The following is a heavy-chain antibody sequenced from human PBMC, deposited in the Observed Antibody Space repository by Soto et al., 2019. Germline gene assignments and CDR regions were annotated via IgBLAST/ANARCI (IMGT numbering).Heavy chain of an antibody. J-gene: IGHJ5*02. CDR3: ARVGAYCSSTSCYALPYNWFDP. Sequence: SETLSLTCTVSGGSISSYYLSWIRQPPGKGLEWIGYIYYSGSTNYNPSLKSRVTISVDTSKNQFSLKLSSVTAADTAVYYCARVGAYCSSTSCYALPYNWFDPWGQGTLVTVS. CDR1: GGSISSYY. CDR2: IYYSGST. D-gene: IGHD2-2*01. V-gene: IGHV4-59*01.